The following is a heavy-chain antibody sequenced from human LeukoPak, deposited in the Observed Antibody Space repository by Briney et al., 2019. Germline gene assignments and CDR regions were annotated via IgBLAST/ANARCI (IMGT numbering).Heavy chain of an antibody. Sequence: GGSLRLSCTASGFTFSTYNMDWVRQAPGKGLEWVSSISSSSSYEYYADSVKGRFTISRDNARNSLSLQMNSLRAEDTAVYYCARGWFGAAAADDYWGQGTLVTVSS. CDR2: ISSSSSYE. J-gene: IGHJ4*02. CDR3: ARGWFGAAAADDY. CDR1: GFTFSTYN. V-gene: IGHV3-21*01. D-gene: IGHD6-13*01.